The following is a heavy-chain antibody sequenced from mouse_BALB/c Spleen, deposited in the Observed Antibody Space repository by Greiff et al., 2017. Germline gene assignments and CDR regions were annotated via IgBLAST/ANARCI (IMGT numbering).Heavy chain of an antibody. CDR2: INPYNDGT. Sequence: LVESGPELVKPGASVKMSCKASGYTFTSYVMHWVKQKPGQGLEWIGYINPYNDGTKYNEKFKGKATLTSDKSSSTAYMELSSLTSEDSAVYYCARRWDYYAMDYWGQGTSVTVSS. D-gene: IGHD1-1*02. CDR1: GYTFTSYV. J-gene: IGHJ4*01. V-gene: IGHV1-14*01. CDR3: ARRWDYYAMDY.